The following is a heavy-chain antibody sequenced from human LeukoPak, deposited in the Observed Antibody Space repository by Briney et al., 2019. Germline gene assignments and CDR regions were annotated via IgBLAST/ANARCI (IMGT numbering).Heavy chain of an antibody. Sequence: GGSLRLSCAASGFTFSSYDMHWVRQATGKGLEWVSAIGTAGYTYYPGSVKGRFTISRENAKNSLYLQMNSLRAGDTAVYYCAREGDLGAFGIWGQGTMVTVSS. CDR3: AREGDLGAFGI. J-gene: IGHJ3*02. CDR1: GFTFSSYD. V-gene: IGHV3-13*01. D-gene: IGHD3-16*01. CDR2: IGTAGYT.